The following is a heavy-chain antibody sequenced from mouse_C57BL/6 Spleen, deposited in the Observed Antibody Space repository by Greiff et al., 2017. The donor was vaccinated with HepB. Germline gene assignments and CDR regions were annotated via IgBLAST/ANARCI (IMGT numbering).Heavy chain of an antibody. CDR1: GFTFSSYA. V-gene: IGHV5-4*01. D-gene: IGHD1-1*01. Sequence: EVHLVESGGGLVKPGGSLKLSCAASGFTFSSYAMSWVRQTPEKRLEWVATISDGGSYTYYPDNVKGRFTISRDNAKNNLYLQMSHLKSEDTAMYYCARERRVITTVHYAMDYWGQGTSVTVSS. J-gene: IGHJ4*01. CDR3: ARERRVITTVHYAMDY. CDR2: ISDGGSYT.